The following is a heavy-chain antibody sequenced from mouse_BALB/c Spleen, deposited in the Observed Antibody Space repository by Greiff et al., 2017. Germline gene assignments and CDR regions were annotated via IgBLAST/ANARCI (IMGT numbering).Heavy chain of an antibody. V-gene: IGHV5-12-1*01. CDR3: AREGAYPRGFAY. D-gene: IGHD3-1*01. CDR2: ISSGGGST. Sequence: EVMLVESGGGLVKPGGSLKLSCAASGFAFSSYDMSWVRQTPEKRLEWVAYISSGGGSTYYPDTLKGRFTISIDNAKNTLYLQMSSLKSEDTAMYYGAREGAYPRGFAYWGQGTLVTVSA. CDR1: GFAFSSYD. J-gene: IGHJ3*01.